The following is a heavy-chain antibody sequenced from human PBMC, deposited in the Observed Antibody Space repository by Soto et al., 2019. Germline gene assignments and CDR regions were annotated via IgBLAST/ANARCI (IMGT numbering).Heavy chain of an antibody. Sequence: QVQLQESGPGLVKASGTLSLTCAVSGGSISSSNWWIWVRQPPGKGLEWIGEIHHSGSTNYNPSLESRFTRSIDKSKNQSSVKLSSVTAADTAVYYCARVDFGALNWFDTGGQGTLVTVSS. V-gene: IGHV4-4*02. CDR2: IHHSGST. D-gene: IGHD3-16*01. CDR3: ARVDFGALNWFDT. J-gene: IGHJ5*02. CDR1: GGSISSSNW.